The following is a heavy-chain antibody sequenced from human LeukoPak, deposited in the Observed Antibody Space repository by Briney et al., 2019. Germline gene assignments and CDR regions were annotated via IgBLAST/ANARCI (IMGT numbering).Heavy chain of an antibody. CDR1: GFTFSSYS. Sequence: GGSLRLSCAASGFTFSSYSMNWVRQAPGKGLEWVSSISSSSSYIYYADSVKGRFTISRNNAKNSLYLQMNSLRAEDTAVYYRARTLSGYYDSSVWGYYGMDVWGQGTTVTVSS. V-gene: IGHV3-21*01. CDR3: ARTLSGYYDSSVWGYYGMDV. CDR2: ISSSSSYI. D-gene: IGHD3-22*01. J-gene: IGHJ6*02.